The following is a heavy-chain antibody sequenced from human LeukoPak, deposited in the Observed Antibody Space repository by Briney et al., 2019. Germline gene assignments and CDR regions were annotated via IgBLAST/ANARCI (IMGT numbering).Heavy chain of an antibody. J-gene: IGHJ4*02. D-gene: IGHD3-16*01. Sequence: ASVKVSCKASGYTFSDYQVHWVRQATGQGLEWMGWMNPNSGNTGYAQKFQGRVTMTRNTSISTAYMELSSLRSEDTAVYYCARGVGDYWGQGTLVTVSS. CDR2: MNPNSGNT. V-gene: IGHV1-8*02. CDR3: ARGVGDY. CDR1: GYTFSDYQ.